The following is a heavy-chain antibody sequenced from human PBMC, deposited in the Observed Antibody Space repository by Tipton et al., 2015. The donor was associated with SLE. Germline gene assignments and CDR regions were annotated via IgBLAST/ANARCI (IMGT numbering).Heavy chain of an antibody. CDR2: IYYSGNT. J-gene: IGHJ3*01. V-gene: IGHV4-39*06. CDR3: ARIIAGHGDAFDV. CDR1: GGSLTSSCYF. Sequence: TLSLTCTVSGGSLTSSCYFWGWIRQPPGKGREWIGSIYYSGNTYYNPSLKSRVTISVDTSKNQFPLTLMSVTAADTAVYFCARIIAGHGDAFDVWGQGTMVTVSS.